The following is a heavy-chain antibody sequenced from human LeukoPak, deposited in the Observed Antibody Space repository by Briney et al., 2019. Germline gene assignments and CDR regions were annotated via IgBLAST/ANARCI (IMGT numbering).Heavy chain of an antibody. D-gene: IGHD3-3*01. CDR2: IYQSGSGSS. Sequence: SETLSLTCSVSGGSIISSNYYWGWIRQPPGKGLEWIRSIYQSGSGSSYYNPSLKSRVTIFGGTSKNQFFLRLSSVTAADTAVYYCASTLRFLPYRRFDYWGQGTLVTVPS. V-gene: IGHV4-39*01. CDR3: ASTLRFLPYRRFDY. J-gene: IGHJ4*02. CDR1: GGSIISSNYY.